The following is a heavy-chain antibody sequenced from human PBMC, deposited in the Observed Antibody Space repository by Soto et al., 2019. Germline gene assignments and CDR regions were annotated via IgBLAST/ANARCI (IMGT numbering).Heavy chain of an antibody. J-gene: IGHJ4*02. D-gene: IGHD6-19*01. CDR3: ARGGSSGWYLDY. V-gene: IGHV4-59*01. CDR1: GGSINSYF. CDR2: IDDSGTT. Sequence: SETLSLTCTVSGGSINSYFWTWLRQPPGRGLEWIAYIDDSGTTTYSPSLRSRVTISVDTSTNQFSLNLKSVTAADTAVYYCARGGSSGWYLDYWGLGTLVTVSS.